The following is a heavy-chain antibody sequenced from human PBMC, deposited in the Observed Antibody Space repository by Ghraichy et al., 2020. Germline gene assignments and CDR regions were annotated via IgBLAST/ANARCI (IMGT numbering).Heavy chain of an antibody. CDR2: ISAYNGNT. CDR3: ARDYSSGAYSHYYYGMDV. V-gene: IGHV1-18*01. CDR1: GYTFTSYG. J-gene: IGHJ6*02. D-gene: IGHD6-19*01. Sequence: VKVSCKASGYTFTSYGISWVRQAPGQGLEWMGWISAYNGNTNYAQKLQGRVTMTTDTSTSTAYMELRSLRSDDTAVYYCARDYSSGAYSHYYYGMDVWGQGTTVTVSS.